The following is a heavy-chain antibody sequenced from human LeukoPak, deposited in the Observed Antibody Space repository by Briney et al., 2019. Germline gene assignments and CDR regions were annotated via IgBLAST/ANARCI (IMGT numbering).Heavy chain of an antibody. D-gene: IGHD3-10*01. V-gene: IGHV4-61*02. CDR2: IYTSGST. J-gene: IGHJ6*02. Sequence: SQTLSLTCTVSGGSISSGSYYWSWIRQPAGKGLEWIGRIYTSGSTNYNPSLKSRVTISVDTSKNQFSLKLSSVTAADTAVYYCAREKLGATQNYYYGMDVWGQGTTVTVSS. CDR3: AREKLGATQNYYYGMDV. CDR1: GGSISSGSYY.